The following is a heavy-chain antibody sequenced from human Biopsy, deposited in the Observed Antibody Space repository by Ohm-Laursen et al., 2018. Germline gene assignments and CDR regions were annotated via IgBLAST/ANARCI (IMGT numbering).Heavy chain of an antibody. CDR2: IFNSANT. J-gene: IGHJ5*02. CDR1: GSSISSGGSY. V-gene: IGHV4-31*01. Sequence: TLSLTWTVSGSSISSGGSYWSWIRQRPVKGLECIGYIFNSANTYYNPSLKNLITISVDTSKNQVSLKLNSVTASDTAVYYCARDDYFDSNGYFWFDTWGQGTLVTVSS. D-gene: IGHD3-22*01. CDR3: ARDDYFDSNGYFWFDT.